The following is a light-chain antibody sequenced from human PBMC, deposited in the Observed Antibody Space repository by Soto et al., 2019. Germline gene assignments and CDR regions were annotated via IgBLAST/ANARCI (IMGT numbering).Light chain of an antibody. V-gene: IGKV1-5*03. Sequence: DIQMTQSPSTLSASVGDRVTITCRASQSISSWLAWYQQKPGKAPKLLIYKASRLEIGVPSRFRGRGSRTEFTLTISSLQPDDFATYYCQQHNSYPSFGGGPKVEIK. J-gene: IGKJ4*01. CDR2: KAS. CDR3: QQHNSYPS. CDR1: QSISSW.